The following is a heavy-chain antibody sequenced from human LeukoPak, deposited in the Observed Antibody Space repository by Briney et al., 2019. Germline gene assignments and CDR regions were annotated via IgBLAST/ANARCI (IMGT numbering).Heavy chain of an antibody. CDR3: ARVRSGSYPDYYYYGMDV. CDR1: GFTFSSYW. CDR2: INSDGSST. J-gene: IGHJ6*02. V-gene: IGHV3-74*01. Sequence: GGSLRLSCAASGFTFSSYWMHWVRQAPGKGRVWVSRINSDGSSTSYADSVKGRFTISRDNAKNTLYLQMNSLRAEDTAVYYCARVRSGSYPDYYYYGMDVWGQGTTVTVSS. D-gene: IGHD1-26*01.